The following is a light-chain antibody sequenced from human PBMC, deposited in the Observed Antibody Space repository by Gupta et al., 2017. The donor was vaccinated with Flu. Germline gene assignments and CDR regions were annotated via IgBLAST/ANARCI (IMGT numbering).Light chain of an antibody. Sequence: QTVVTQEPALTVSPGGPVTLTCALSTGTVTTNHFPNWFQQKPGQVPRALIYNTNNKHSWTPARFSGSVVGDKAALTLSGVQPEDEADYYCLLYRGGIWAFGGGTKLTVL. CDR1: TGTVTTNHF. J-gene: IGLJ3*02. V-gene: IGLV7-43*01. CDR3: LLYRGGIWA. CDR2: NTN.